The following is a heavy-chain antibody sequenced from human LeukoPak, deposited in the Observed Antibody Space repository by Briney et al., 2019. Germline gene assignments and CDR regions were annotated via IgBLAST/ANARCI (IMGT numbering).Heavy chain of an antibody. CDR1: GGSLTNSSYY. CDR2: FYYSGST. V-gene: IGHV4-39*07. J-gene: IGHJ3*02. CDR3: ARARYGSGIGAAFDI. D-gene: IGHD3-10*01. Sequence: PSETLSLTCIVSGGSLTNSSYYWGWIRQPPGKGLEWIGSFYYSGSTYYNPSLKSRVTISVDTSKNQFSLKLSSVTAADTAVYYCARARYGSGIGAAFDIWGQGTMVTVSS.